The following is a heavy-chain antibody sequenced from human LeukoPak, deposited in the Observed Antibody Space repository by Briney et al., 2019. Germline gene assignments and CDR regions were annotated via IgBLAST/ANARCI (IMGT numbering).Heavy chain of an antibody. V-gene: IGHV4-61*02. D-gene: IGHD3-10*01. CDR2: IYTSGST. J-gene: IGHJ5*02. CDR1: GGSISSKSYY. Sequence: SETLSLTCTVSGGSISSKSYYWSWIRQPAGKGLEWIGRIYTSGSTDYNPSLKSRVIISVDTSKNQFSLKLSSVTAADTAVYYCARQTGSTYYYGSGSYYNRAWFDPWGQGTLVTVSS. CDR3: ARQTGSTYYYGSGSYYNRAWFDP.